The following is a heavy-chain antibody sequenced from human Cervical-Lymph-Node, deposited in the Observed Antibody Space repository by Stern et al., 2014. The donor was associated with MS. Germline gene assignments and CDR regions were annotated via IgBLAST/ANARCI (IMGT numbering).Heavy chain of an antibody. J-gene: IGHJ4*02. D-gene: IGHD6-19*01. V-gene: IGHV3-11*06. CDR2: ISGSTSYT. CDR1: GFSFSDYY. CDR3: ARGYSSGWYADSDY. Sequence: VQLVESGGGLVKPGGSLRLSCAASGFSFSDYYMSWIRQAPGKGLEWVTYISGSTSYTKYADSVKGRFTISRDNTKNSLYLQMNSLSAEDTAVYYCARGYSSGWYADSDYWGQGSLVTVSS.